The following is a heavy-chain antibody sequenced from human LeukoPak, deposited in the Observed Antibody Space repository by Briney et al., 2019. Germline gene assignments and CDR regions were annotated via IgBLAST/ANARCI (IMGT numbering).Heavy chain of an antibody. D-gene: IGHD3-22*01. CDR3: ATTAGDYYDSSGYYDH. J-gene: IGHJ5*02. CDR1: GGSISSYY. Sequence: SETLSLTCTVSGGSISSYYWSWIRQPPGKGLEWIGYNYYSGSTNYNPSLKSRVTISVDTSKNQFSLKLSSVTAADTAVYYCATTAGDYYDSSGYYDHWGQGTLVTVSS. CDR2: NYYSGST. V-gene: IGHV4-59*01.